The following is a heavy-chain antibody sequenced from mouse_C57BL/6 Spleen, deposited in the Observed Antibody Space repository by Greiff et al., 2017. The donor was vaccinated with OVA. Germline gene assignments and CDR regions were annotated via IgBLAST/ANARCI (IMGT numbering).Heavy chain of an antibody. V-gene: IGHV1-59*01. Sequence: QVQLQQSGAELVRPGTSVKLSCKASGYTFTSYWMHWVKQRPGQGLEWIGVIDPSDSYTNYNQKFKGKATLTVDTSSSTAYMQLSSLTSEDSAVYYCASEHSSNYGYWGQGTTLTVSS. CDR1: GYTFTSYW. CDR3: ASEHSSNYGY. J-gene: IGHJ2*01. CDR2: IDPSDSYT. D-gene: IGHD2-5*01.